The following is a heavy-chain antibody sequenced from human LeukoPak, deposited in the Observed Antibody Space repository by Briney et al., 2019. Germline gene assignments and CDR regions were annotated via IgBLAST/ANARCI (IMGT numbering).Heavy chain of an antibody. J-gene: IGHJ4*02. CDR3: ARQKTGEDPDLGYCSGDGCYSFHY. D-gene: IGHD2-15*01. V-gene: IGHV4-39*01. Sequence: SETLSLTCTVSGGSISSSSYYWGWIRQPPGKGLECIGSTYYSGSTYYNPSLKSRVTMTVDASNKQFSLRLSSVTAVDTAVYYCARQKTGEDPDLGYCSGDGCYSFHYWGPGTLVTVSS. CDR1: GGSISSSSYY. CDR2: TYYSGST.